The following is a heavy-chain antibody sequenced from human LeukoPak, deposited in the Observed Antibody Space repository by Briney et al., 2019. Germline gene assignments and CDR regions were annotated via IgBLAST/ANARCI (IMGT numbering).Heavy chain of an antibody. CDR1: GFTFSSNC. V-gene: IGHV3-23*01. J-gene: IGHJ4*02. CDR2: INPSGGNT. D-gene: IGHD1-1*01. CDR3: ATTKQARRYFDY. Sequence: GGSLRLSCAGSGFTFSSNCLSWVRQAPGKGLEWVSAINPSGGNTYYADSVRGRFTISRDNSKNTLYLQMNTLRAEDTAVYYCATTKQARRYFDYWGQGTLVTVSS.